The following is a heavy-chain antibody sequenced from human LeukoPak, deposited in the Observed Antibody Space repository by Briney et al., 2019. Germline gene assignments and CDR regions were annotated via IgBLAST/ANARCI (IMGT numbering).Heavy chain of an antibody. D-gene: IGHD1-14*01. CDR3: ANPPMITITAFDI. Sequence: GGSLRLSCAASGFTFSSYAMSWVRQAPGKGLEWVSAISGSDGSTYYADSVKGRFTISRDNSKNTLYLQMNSLRAEDTAVYYCANPPMITITAFDIWGQGTMVTVSS. V-gene: IGHV3-23*01. J-gene: IGHJ3*02. CDR2: ISGSDGST. CDR1: GFTFSSYA.